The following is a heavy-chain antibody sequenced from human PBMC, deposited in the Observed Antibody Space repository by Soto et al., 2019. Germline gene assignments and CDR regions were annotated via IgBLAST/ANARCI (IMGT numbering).Heavy chain of an antibody. V-gene: IGHV4-39*01. Sequence: SETLSLTCTVSGGSISSSSYYWGWIRQPPGKGLEWIGSIYYSGSTYYNPSLKSRVTISVDTSKNQFSLKLSSVTAADTAVYYCARHVPYYDFWSGYCRWFDPWGQGTLVTVSS. J-gene: IGHJ5*02. D-gene: IGHD3-3*01. CDR3: ARHVPYYDFWSGYCRWFDP. CDR2: IYYSGST. CDR1: GGSISSSSYY.